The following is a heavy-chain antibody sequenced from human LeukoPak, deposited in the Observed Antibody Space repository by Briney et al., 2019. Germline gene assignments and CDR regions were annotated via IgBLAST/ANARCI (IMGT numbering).Heavy chain of an antibody. D-gene: IGHD3-10*02. CDR1: GFSLSTHGVG. CDR3: AHRHDVRGVVVTFDS. J-gene: IGHJ4*02. V-gene: IGHV2-5*02. Sequence: SGPTLVHPTPTLTLTCTFSGFSLSTHGVGVGWIRQPPVKALEWLALIYGDDGERYSPSLRSRLTITKDTSKNQVVLTMTNMDPVDTATYYCAHRHDVRGVVVTFDSWGQGTLVTVSS. CDR2: IYGDDGE.